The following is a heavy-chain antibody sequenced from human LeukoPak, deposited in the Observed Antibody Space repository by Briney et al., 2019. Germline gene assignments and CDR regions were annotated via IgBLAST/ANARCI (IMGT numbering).Heavy chain of an antibody. CDR3: ARALRSGSYHFDY. V-gene: IGHV4-31*03. Sequence: SETLPLTCTVSGGSISSGGYYWSWIRQHPGKGLEWIGYIYYSGSTYYNPSLKSRVTISVGTSKNQFSLKLSSVTAADTAVYYCARALRSGSYHFDYWGQGTLVTVSS. CDR2: IYYSGST. D-gene: IGHD1-26*01. J-gene: IGHJ4*02. CDR1: GGSISSGGYY.